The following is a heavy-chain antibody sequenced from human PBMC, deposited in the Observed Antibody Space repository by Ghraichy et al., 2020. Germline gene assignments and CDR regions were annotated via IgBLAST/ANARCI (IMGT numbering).Heavy chain of an antibody. Sequence: SETLSLTCTVSGGSISSYYWSWIRQPPGKGLEWIGYIYYSGSTSYSPSLKSRVTISIDTSKNQFSLKVNSVTAADTAVYYCARVRIAASAYWYFDLWGRGSLVTVFS. D-gene: IGHD6-13*01. CDR2: IYYSGST. J-gene: IGHJ2*01. CDR3: ARVRIAASAYWYFDL. V-gene: IGHV4-59*01. CDR1: GGSISSYY.